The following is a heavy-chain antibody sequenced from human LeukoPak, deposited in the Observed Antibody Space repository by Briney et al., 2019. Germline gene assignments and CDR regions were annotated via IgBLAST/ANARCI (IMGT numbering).Heavy chain of an antibody. Sequence: GASVKVSCKASGYTFTSYGISWVRQAPGQGLEWMGWISAYNGNTNYAQKLQGRVTITTDTSTSTAYMELRSLRSDDTAVYYCARTITMIVVVTDPDAFDIWGQGTMVTVSS. CDR1: GYTFTSYG. CDR3: ARTITMIVVVTDPDAFDI. V-gene: IGHV1-18*01. CDR2: ISAYNGNT. D-gene: IGHD3-22*01. J-gene: IGHJ3*02.